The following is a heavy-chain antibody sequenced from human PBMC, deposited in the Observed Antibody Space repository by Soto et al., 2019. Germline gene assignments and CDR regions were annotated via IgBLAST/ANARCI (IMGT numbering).Heavy chain of an antibody. D-gene: IGHD3-22*01. CDR2: IIPIFGTA. CDR1: GGTFSSYA. J-gene: IGHJ4*02. V-gene: IGHV1-69*13. Sequence: SVKVSCKASGGTFSSYAISWVRQAPGQGLEWMGGIIPIFGTANYAQKFQGRVTITADESTSTAYMELSSLRSEGTAVYYCARGDYYDSSGYYDYWGQGTLVTVSS. CDR3: ARGDYYDSSGYYDY.